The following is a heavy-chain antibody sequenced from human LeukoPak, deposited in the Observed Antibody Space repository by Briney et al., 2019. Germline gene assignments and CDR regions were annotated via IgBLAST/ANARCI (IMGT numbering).Heavy chain of an antibody. Sequence: WASVKVSSKASGGTFSSYAISWVRQAPGQGLEWMGGIIPIFGTANYAQKFQGRVTITTDESTSTAYMELSSLRSEDTAVYYCARARQLVGFDYWGQGTLVTVSS. CDR2: IIPIFGTA. V-gene: IGHV1-69*05. CDR3: ARARQLVGFDY. J-gene: IGHJ4*02. D-gene: IGHD6-6*01. CDR1: GGTFSSYA.